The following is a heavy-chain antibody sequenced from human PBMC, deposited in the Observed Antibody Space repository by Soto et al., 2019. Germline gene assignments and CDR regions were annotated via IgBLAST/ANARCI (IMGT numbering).Heavy chain of an antibody. D-gene: IGHD1-7*01. V-gene: IGHV1-18*01. CDR2: ISGYNGNT. CDR1: GYIFTNYG. Sequence: ASVKLSCKVSGYIFTNYGISWVRQAPRQGLEWMGWISGYNGNTIYAQKFQGRVTMATDISTSTAYMELRSLTLDDTAVYYCATARSGSGTIFWWFDPWGQGTLVTVSS. CDR3: ATARSGSGTIFWWFDP. J-gene: IGHJ5*02.